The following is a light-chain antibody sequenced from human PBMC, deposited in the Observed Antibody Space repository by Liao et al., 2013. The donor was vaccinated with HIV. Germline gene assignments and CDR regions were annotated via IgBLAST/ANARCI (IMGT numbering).Light chain of an antibody. CDR3: QAWDSSTAYV. CDR2: KDS. J-gene: IGLJ1*01. CDR1: NIGSKN. V-gene: IGLV3-9*01. Sequence: SYELTQPPSMSVAPGKTARITCGESNIGSKNVHWYQQKPGQAPVLVIYKDSERPSGVPGRFSGSNSENTATLTISGTQAMDEADYYCQAWDSSTAYVFGSGTKLAVL.